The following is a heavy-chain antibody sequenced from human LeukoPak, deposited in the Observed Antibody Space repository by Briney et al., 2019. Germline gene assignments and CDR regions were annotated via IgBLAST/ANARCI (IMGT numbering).Heavy chain of an antibody. CDR2: ISYDGSNK. D-gene: IGHD3-10*01. Sequence: GRSLRLSCAASGFTFSSYAMHWVRQAPGKGLEWVAVISYDGSNKYYADSVKGRFTVSRDNSKNTLYLQMNSLRAEDTAVYYCARVSGSYGMDVWGQGTMVTVSS. V-gene: IGHV3-30*04. CDR3: ARVSGSYGMDV. J-gene: IGHJ6*02. CDR1: GFTFSSYA.